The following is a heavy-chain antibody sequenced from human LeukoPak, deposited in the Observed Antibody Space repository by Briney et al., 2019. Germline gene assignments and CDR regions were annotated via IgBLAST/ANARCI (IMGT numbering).Heavy chain of an antibody. D-gene: IGHD6-13*01. J-gene: IGHJ5*02. V-gene: IGHV1-24*01. Sequence: ASVNVSCKVSGYTLTELSMHWVRQAPGKGLEWMGGFDPEDGETIYAQKFQGRVTMTEDTSTDTAYMELSSLRSEDTAVYYCATVLRQTYSTTRGDYTWSAPGGQGTRVTVPS. CDR2: FDPEDGET. CDR1: GYTLTELS. CDR3: ATVLRQTYSTTRGDYTWSAP.